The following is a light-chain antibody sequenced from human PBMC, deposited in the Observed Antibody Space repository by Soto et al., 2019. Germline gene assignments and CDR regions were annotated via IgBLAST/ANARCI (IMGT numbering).Light chain of an antibody. CDR1: QVIGSRY. J-gene: IGKJ2*01. Sequence: EMVMTQSPGTLSLSPGERATISCRASQVIGSRYLAWYHQKSGQAPRLLIYGASSRATGIPDRFSGSGSGTDFTLTISRLEPEDFGVYYCQQFGSSIPHTFGQGTKVDIK. CDR2: GAS. CDR3: QQFGSSIPHT. V-gene: IGKV3-20*01.